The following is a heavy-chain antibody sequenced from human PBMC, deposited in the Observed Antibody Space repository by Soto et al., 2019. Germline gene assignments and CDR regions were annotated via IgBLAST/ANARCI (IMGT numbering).Heavy chain of an antibody. J-gene: IGHJ3*02. V-gene: IGHV3-7*01. D-gene: IGHD2-15*01. Sequence: PGGSLRLSCAASGFTFSSYWMSWVRQAPGKGLEWVANIKQDGSEKYYVDSVKGRFTISRDNAKNSLYLQMNSLRAEDTAVYYCARDIVVVVAATSYAFDIWGQGTMVTVSS. CDR3: ARDIVVVVAATSYAFDI. CDR2: IKQDGSEK. CDR1: GFTFSSYW.